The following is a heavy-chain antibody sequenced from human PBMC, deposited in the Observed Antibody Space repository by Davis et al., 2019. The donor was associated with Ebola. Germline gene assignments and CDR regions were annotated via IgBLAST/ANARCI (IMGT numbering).Heavy chain of an antibody. J-gene: IGHJ5*02. V-gene: IGHV1-46*01. Sequence: ASVKVSCKTSGYTFTNYQMHWVRQAPGQGLEWMGIINPSGGSTSYAQKFQGRVTMTRDTSTSTVYMELSSLKSEDTAVYYCARAKDWRVRVFDPWGQGTLVTVSS. CDR1: GYTFTNYQ. CDR3: ARAKDWRVRVFDP. D-gene: IGHD3-9*01. CDR2: INPSGGST.